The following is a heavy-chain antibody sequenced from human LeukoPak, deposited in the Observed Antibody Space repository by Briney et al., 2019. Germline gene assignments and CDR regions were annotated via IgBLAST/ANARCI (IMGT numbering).Heavy chain of an antibody. J-gene: IGHJ4*02. CDR3: AKNWGDYYDSSGYYAPPDY. V-gene: IGHV3-30*18. D-gene: IGHD3-22*01. Sequence: GGSLRLSCAASGFTFSSYVMQWVRQVPGKGLEWVAVISSDGSNKYYTDSVKGRFTISRDNSKNTLYLQMNSLRAEDTAVYYCAKNWGDYYDSSGYYAPPDYWGQGTLVTVSS. CDR1: GFTFSSYV. CDR2: ISSDGSNK.